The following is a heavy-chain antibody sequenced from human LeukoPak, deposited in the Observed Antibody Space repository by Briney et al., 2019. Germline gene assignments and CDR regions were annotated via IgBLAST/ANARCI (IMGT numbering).Heavy chain of an antibody. V-gene: IGHV4-39*01. J-gene: IGHJ4*02. CDR2: IYYSGST. Sequence: SETLSLTCTVSGGSISSYYWGWIRQPPGKGLEWIGSIYYSGSTYYNPSLKSRVTISVDTSKNQFSLKLSSVTAADTAVYYCARHPSYYYDSSTWILDYFDYWGQGTLVTVSS. D-gene: IGHD3-22*01. CDR1: GGSISSYY. CDR3: ARHPSYYYDSSTWILDYFDY.